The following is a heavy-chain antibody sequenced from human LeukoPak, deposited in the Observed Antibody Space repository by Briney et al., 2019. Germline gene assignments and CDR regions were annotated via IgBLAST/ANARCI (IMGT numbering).Heavy chain of an antibody. CDR2: IYTSGNT. CDR3: AREGLNMVRGVIPKEAWGWFDP. V-gene: IGHV4-61*02. Sequence: SETLSLTCTVSGGSISSGTYYWSWIRQPAGKGLEWIGRIYTSGNTNYNPSLKSRVTISVDTSKNQFSLKLSSVTAADTAVYYCAREGLNMVRGVIPKEAWGWFDPWGQGTLVTVSS. D-gene: IGHD3-10*01. CDR1: GGSISSGTYY. J-gene: IGHJ5*02.